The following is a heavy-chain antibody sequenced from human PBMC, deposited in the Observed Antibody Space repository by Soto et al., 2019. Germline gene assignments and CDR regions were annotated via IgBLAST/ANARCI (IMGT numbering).Heavy chain of an antibody. V-gene: IGHV3-73*02. CDR3: SRGQGAAIGDYYYHGMDV. CDR1: GFIFSGSA. J-gene: IGHJ6*02. Sequence: EVQLVESGGGLVQPGGSLKLSCTASGFIFSGSAIHWVRQASGKGLEWVGRIRSRANNYATSSAASVKGRFFFSRDDSKNTAYLQMNTLKTADTAVYYCSRGQGAAIGDYYYHGMDVWGQGTTVTVSS. D-gene: IGHD2-2*02. CDR2: IRSRANNYAT.